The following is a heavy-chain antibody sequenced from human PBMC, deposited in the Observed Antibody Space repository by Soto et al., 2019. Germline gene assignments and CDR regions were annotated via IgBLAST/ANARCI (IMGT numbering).Heavy chain of an antibody. CDR1: GGTFSSRA. Sequence: QVQLVQSGPEVKKTGTSVNVSGKASGGTFSSRAISWVRQAPGQVLEWMVGIIPVFGRVNYAEKFQDRVTITADESTGTVYMELSSLRSEDTALYYCANSRGGTFLGYHGMDIWGQGTTVSVSS. CDR2: IIPVFGRV. J-gene: IGHJ6*02. D-gene: IGHD3-16*01. V-gene: IGHV1-69*01. CDR3: ANSRGGTFLGYHGMDI.